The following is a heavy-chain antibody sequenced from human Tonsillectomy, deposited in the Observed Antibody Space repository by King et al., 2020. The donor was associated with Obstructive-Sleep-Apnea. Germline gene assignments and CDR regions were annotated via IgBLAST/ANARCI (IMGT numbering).Heavy chain of an antibody. J-gene: IGHJ4*02. CDR3: ASRPPAETYFGVFDF. D-gene: IGHD3-10*01. CDR1: GFTFSNFW. Sequence: VQLVESGGGLVQPGGSLRLSCAASGFTFSNFWMTWVRQAPGKGPEWVSKIKQDGSETYYVDSVRGRFTISRDNAKNSLYLQMNNLRAADTAVYYCASRPPAETYFGVFDFWGQGALVTVSS. V-gene: IGHV3-7*03. CDR2: IKQDGSET.